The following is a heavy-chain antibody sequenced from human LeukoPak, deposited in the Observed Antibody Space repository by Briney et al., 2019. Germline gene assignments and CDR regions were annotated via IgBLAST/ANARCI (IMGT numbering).Heavy chain of an antibody. CDR2: INTNTGNP. V-gene: IGHV7-4-1*02. J-gene: IGHJ3*02. Sequence: ASVKVSYTASGYTFTSYAMNWVRQAPGQGLEWMGWINTNTGNPTYAQGFTGRFVFSLDTSVSTAYLQISSLKAEDTAVYYCASPVRGVTQHDAFDIWGQRTMVTVSS. CDR3: ASPVRGVTQHDAFDI. CDR1: GYTFTSYA. D-gene: IGHD3-10*01.